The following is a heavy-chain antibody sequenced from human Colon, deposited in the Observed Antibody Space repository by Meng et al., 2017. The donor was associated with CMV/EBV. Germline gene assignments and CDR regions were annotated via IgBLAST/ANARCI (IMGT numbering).Heavy chain of an antibody. CDR3: ARHPILGVPAAPADYYYYYGMDV. D-gene: IGHD2-2*01. Sequence: GGSLRLSCAASGFTFSDYYMSWIRQAPGKGLEWVSYISSSGSTIYYADSVKGRFTISRDNAKNSLYPQMNSLRAEDTAVYYCARHPILGVPAAPADYYYYYGMDVWGQGTTVTVSS. V-gene: IGHV3-11*01. CDR1: GFTFSDYY. CDR2: ISSSGSTI. J-gene: IGHJ6*02.